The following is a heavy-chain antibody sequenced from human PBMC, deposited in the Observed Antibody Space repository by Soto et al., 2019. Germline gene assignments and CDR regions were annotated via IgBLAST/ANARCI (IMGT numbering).Heavy chain of an antibody. CDR1: GGTFSSYA. Sequence: QVQLVQSGAEVKKPGSSVKVSCKASGGTFSSYAISWVRQAPGQGLEWMGGIIPIFGTANYAQKFQGRGTITADESTSTAYMELSRLRSEDTAVYYCARVRYYDIWTGFDPDVWGQGTTVTVSS. V-gene: IGHV1-69*01. D-gene: IGHD3-9*01. J-gene: IGHJ6*02. CDR2: IIPIFGTA. CDR3: ARVRYYDIWTGFDPDV.